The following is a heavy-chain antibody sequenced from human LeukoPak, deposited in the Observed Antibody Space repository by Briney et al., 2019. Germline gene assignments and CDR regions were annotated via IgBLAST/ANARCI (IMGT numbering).Heavy chain of an antibody. J-gene: IGHJ2*01. CDR1: GGSISSYY. CDR3: ARLATTVTTNWYFDL. CDR2: IYYSGST. Sequence: SETLSLTCTVSGGSISSYYWSWIRQPPGKGLEWIGYIYYSGSTNYNPSLKSRVTISVDTSKNQFSLKLISVTAADTAVYYCARLATTVTTNWYFDLWGRGTLVTVSS. V-gene: IGHV4-59*08. D-gene: IGHD4-17*01.